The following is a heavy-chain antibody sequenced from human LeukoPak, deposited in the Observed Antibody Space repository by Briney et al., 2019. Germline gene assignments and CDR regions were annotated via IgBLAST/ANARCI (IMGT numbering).Heavy chain of an antibody. CDR1: GGSFSGYY. J-gene: IGHJ4*02. CDR3: VKNDGWFHLAQ. CDR2: IKTDGSET. D-gene: IGHD6-19*01. V-gene: IGHV3-7*03. Sequence: PSETLSLTCAVYGGSFSGYYWSWIRQAPGKGLEWVGHIKTDGSETYYLDSLKGRISISRDNTNNALYLQMSSLRVEDTAVYYCVKNDGWFHLAQWGQGTLVTVSS.